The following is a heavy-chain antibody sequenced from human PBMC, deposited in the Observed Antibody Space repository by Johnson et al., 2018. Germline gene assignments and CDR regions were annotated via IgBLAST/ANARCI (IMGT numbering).Heavy chain of an antibody. CDR2: ISFDGSNK. V-gene: IGHV3-30*18. CDR1: AFTFSNYG. D-gene: IGHD4-17*01. Sequence: QVQLQESGGGVVQHGRSRRLSCAASAFTFSNYGLHWVRQAPGKGLEWVAVISFDGSNKSYTDSVKGRFIISRDNYKNTLYLQMSSLRPEDTAVYYCAKDYGDYIYYNGMDVWGQGTTVSVSS. CDR3: AKDYGDYIYYNGMDV. J-gene: IGHJ6*02.